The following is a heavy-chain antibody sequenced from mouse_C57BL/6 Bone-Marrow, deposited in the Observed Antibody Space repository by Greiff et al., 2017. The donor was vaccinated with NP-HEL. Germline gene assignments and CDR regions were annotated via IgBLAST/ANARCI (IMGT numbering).Heavy chain of an antibody. CDR2: ISDGGSYT. CDR1: GFTFSSYA. CDR3: ARGDYKGY. Sequence: DVKVVESGGGLVKPGGSLKLSCAASGFTFSSYAMSWVRQTPEKRLEWVATISDGGSYTYYPDNVKGRFTISRDNAKNNLYLQMSHLKSEDTAMYYCARGDYKGYWGQGTTLTVSS. J-gene: IGHJ2*01. V-gene: IGHV5-4*03. D-gene: IGHD2-12*01.